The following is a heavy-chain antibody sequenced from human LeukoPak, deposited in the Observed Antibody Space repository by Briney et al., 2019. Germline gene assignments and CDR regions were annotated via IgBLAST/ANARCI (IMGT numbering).Heavy chain of an antibody. V-gene: IGHV3-72*01. CDR1: GFTFSPHY. J-gene: IGHJ4*02. CDR2: VRNKADGYTT. Sequence: AGGSLRLSCVASGFTFSPHYMDWARQSPGQGLEWVGLVRNKADGYTTIYAASVKGRFTISRDDSKNSVYPQMDSLKTEDTAVYYCGDLGSAGTDHWGQGTLVTVSS. CDR3: GDLGSAGTDH. D-gene: IGHD3-10*01.